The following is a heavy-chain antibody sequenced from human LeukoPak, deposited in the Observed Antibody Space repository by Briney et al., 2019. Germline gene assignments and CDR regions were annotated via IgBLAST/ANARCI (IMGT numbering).Heavy chain of an antibody. Sequence: SETQSLTCTVSGGSISSYYWSWIRQPPGKGLEWIGYIYYSGSTNYNPSLKSRVTISVDTSKNQFSLKLSSVTAADTAVYYCARLSSRDAAEDYWGQGTLVTVSS. CDR1: GGSISSYY. J-gene: IGHJ4*02. CDR3: ARLSSRDAAEDY. D-gene: IGHD5-24*01. V-gene: IGHV4-59*08. CDR2: IYYSGST.